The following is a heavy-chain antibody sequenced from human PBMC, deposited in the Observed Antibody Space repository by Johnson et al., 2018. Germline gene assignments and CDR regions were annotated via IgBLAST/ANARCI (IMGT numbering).Heavy chain of an antibody. CDR1: GYSFSSYY. CDR2: INPSGDTP. V-gene: IGHV1-46*01. D-gene: IGHD6-19*01. Sequence: VQLVESGAEVKKPGASVKVSCKASGYSFSSYYIHWVRQAPGQGLQWMGIINPSGDTPVYAQKFQGRVTMTRDTSTGTVYMELSSRRSEDTAVYYCARGQWLVSYMDVWGKGTTVNVSS. CDR3: ARGQWLVSYMDV. J-gene: IGHJ6*03.